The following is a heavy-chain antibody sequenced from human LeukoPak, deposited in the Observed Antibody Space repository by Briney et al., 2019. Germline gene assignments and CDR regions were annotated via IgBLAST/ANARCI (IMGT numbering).Heavy chain of an antibody. CDR3: ARSSLLWFGELFSGYSY. V-gene: IGHV3-23*01. Sequence: GGSLRLSCAASGFTFSNYAMSWVRQAPGKGLEWVSFISGSGGFTYYADSVKGRFTISSDKSKNTLYLQMNSLRAEDTAVYYCARSSLLWFGELFSGYSYWGQGTLVTVSS. J-gene: IGHJ4*02. CDR2: ISGSGGFT. D-gene: IGHD3-10*01. CDR1: GFTFSNYA.